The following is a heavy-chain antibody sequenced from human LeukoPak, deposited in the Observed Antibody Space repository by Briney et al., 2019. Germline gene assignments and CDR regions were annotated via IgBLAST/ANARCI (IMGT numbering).Heavy chain of an antibody. CDR2: IKQDGSEK. CDR3: ARDPIVVVPAARDYYYYYYMDV. CDR1: GFTFSSYW. J-gene: IGHJ6*03. D-gene: IGHD2-2*01. Sequence: PGGSLRLSCAASGFTFSSYWMSWVRQAPGKGLEWVANIKQDGSEKYYVDSVKGRFTISRDNAKNSLYLQMNSLRAEDTAVYYCARDPIVVVPAARDYYYYYYMDVWGKGTTVTVSS. V-gene: IGHV3-7*01.